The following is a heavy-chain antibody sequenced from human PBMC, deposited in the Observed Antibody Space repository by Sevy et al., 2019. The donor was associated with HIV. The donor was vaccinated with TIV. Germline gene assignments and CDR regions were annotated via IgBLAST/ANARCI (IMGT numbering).Heavy chain of an antibody. CDR2: IKSNGDGATT. CDR3: ATKGDFWSGYQYFHY. V-gene: IGHV3-15*01. D-gene: IGHD3-3*01. J-gene: IGHJ4*02. Sequence: GGSLRLSCAASGITFRNASMTWVRQAPGKGLEWVGRIKSNGDGATTDIPTPVKGRFTISRDDSKHTLYLHMNSLQTEDTAVYYCATKGDFWSGYQYFHYWGQGTLVTVSS. CDR1: GITFRNAS.